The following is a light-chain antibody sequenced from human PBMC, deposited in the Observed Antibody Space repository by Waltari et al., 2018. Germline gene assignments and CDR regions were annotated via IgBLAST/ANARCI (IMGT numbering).Light chain of an antibody. Sequence: EIVLTQSPGTLSLSPGERATLPCRASQTVSSQYLAWYQQKPGQAPRLLIYDGSSRATGISDRFSGSGSGTDFALTINRLEPEDFAVYYCQHYGRSPPFTFGQGTKLEIK. J-gene: IGKJ2*01. CDR1: QTVSSQY. CDR2: DGS. CDR3: QHYGRSPPFT. V-gene: IGKV3-20*01.